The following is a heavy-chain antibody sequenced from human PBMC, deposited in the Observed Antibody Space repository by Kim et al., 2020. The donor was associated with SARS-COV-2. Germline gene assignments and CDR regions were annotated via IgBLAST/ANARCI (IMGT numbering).Heavy chain of an antibody. D-gene: IGHD6-13*01. CDR2: ISWNSGSI. V-gene: IGHV3-9*01. CDR1: GFTFDDYA. Sequence: GGSLRLSCAASGFTFDDYAMHWVRQAPGKGLEWVSGISWNSGSIGYADSVKGRFTISRDNAKNSLYLQMNSLRAEDTALYYCAKDMEAGSSWFGYYYYGMDVWGQGTTVTVSS. CDR3: AKDMEAGSSWFGYYYYGMDV. J-gene: IGHJ6*02.